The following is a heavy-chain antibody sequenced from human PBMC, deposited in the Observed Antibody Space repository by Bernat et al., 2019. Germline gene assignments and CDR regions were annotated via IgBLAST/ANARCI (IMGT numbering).Heavy chain of an antibody. CDR3: VSGSDY. CDR2: IYSGGST. D-gene: IGHD3-22*01. J-gene: IGHJ4*02. V-gene: IGHV3-66*01. CDR1: GFTVSRHY. Sequence: EVQLVESGGGLVQPGGSLRLSCAASGFTVSRHYMSWVRQAPGKGLEWVSVIYSGGSTFYADSVKGRFTISRDNSKDTLYLQMNSLRAEDTAVYYSVSGSDYWGQGTLVTVSS.